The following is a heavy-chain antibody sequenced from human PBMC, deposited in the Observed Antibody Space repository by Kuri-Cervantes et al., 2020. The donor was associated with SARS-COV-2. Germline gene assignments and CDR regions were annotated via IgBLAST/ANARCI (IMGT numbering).Heavy chain of an antibody. D-gene: IGHD2-2*01. CDR2: ISSNGGST. Sequence: GGSLRLSCAASGFTFSSYAMHWVRQAPGKGLEYVSAISSNGGSTYYADSVKGRFTISRDNSKNTLYLQMGSLRAEDTAVYYCARDLTDIVVVPAAPAGDAFDIWGQGTMVTVSS. CDR1: GFTFSSYA. J-gene: IGHJ3*02. CDR3: ARDLTDIVVVPAAPAGDAFDI. V-gene: IGHV3-64*02.